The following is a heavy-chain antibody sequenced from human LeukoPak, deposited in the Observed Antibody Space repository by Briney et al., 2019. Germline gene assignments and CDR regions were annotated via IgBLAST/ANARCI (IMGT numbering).Heavy chain of an antibody. Sequence: GGSLRLSCAASGFIFSTYGMHWVRQAPGKGLEWVAFIRNDGTNKYYADSVKGRFTISRDNSKNTLYLQMNSLRAEDTAVYYCAKPPGTDYYGSGSYPQAFDIWGQGTMVTVSS. CDR3: AKPPGTDYYGSGSYPQAFDI. CDR1: GFIFSTYG. D-gene: IGHD3-10*01. V-gene: IGHV3-30*02. J-gene: IGHJ3*02. CDR2: IRNDGTNK.